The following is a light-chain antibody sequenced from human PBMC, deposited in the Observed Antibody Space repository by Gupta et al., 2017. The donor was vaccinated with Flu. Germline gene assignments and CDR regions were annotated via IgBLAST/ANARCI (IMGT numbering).Light chain of an antibody. CDR1: NIGSKN. Sequence: SYVLTQPPSVSVAPGQTARITCGGNNIGSKNVHWYQQKPGQAPVLVVYDDSDRPSGIPERFSGSNSGNTATLTISRVEAGDEADYYCQVWDVSSDHPVVFGGGTKLIVL. V-gene: IGLV3-21*02. CDR2: DDS. CDR3: QVWDVSSDHPVV. J-gene: IGLJ2*01.